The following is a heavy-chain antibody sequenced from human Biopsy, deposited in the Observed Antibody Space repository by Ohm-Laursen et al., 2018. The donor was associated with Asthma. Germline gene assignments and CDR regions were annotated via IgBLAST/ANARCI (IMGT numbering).Heavy chain of an antibody. D-gene: IGHD1-26*01. CDR1: GYTFTSYY. CDR2: INPSGGST. V-gene: IGHV1-46*01. Sequence: GASVKVSCKASGYTFTSYYMHWVRQAPGQGLEWMGIINPSGGSTSYAQKLQGRVTMTTDTSTSTAYMELRSLRSDDTAVYYCARDGPVGAPSDYWGQGTLVTVSS. CDR3: ARDGPVGAPSDY. J-gene: IGHJ4*02.